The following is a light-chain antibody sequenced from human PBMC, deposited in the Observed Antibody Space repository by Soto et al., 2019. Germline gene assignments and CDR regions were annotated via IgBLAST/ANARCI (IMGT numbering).Light chain of an antibody. CDR1: NIGSKS. V-gene: IGLV3-21*04. J-gene: IGLJ7*01. CDR2: YDS. CDR3: QVWDSSSDPAV. Sequence: SYELTQPPSVSVAPGKTARSTCGGNNIGSKSVHWYQQKTGQAPVLVIYYDSDRPSGIPERFSGSNSGNTATLTIRRVEAGDEADYYCQVWDSSSDPAVFGGGTQLTVL.